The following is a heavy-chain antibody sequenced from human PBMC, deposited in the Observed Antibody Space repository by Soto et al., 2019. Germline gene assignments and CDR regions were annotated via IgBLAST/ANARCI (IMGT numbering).Heavy chain of an antibody. CDR3: ARDAIAVAGNWYFDL. D-gene: IGHD6-19*01. V-gene: IGHV4-31*03. Sequence: QVQLQESGPGLVKPSQTLSLTCTVSGGSISSGGYYWSWIRQHPGKGLEWIGYIYYSGSTYYNPSLNSRVTISVDTSKTQFSLKLSSVTAADTAVYYCARDAIAVAGNWYFDLWGRGTLVTVSS. CDR2: IYYSGST. J-gene: IGHJ2*01. CDR1: GGSISSGGYY.